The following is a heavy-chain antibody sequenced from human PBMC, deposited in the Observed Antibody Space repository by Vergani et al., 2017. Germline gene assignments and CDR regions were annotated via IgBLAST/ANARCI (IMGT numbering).Heavy chain of an antibody. CDR2: IWYDGTNK. V-gene: IGHV3-33*01. D-gene: IGHD1-1*01. CDR1: GFTFSNYG. CDR3: ARVSGGYPHFDY. Sequence: VQLVESGGGLVKPGGSLRLSCAASGFTFSNYGMHWVRQAPGKGLVVVAVIWYDGTNKDYADSVKGRFTIDRYNSKNTLYLQMNSMRAEDTAVYYCARVSGGYPHFDYWGQGTLVTVSS. J-gene: IGHJ4*02.